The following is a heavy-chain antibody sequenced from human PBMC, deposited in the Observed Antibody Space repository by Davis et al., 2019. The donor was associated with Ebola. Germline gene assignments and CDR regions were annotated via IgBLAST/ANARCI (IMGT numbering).Heavy chain of an antibody. J-gene: IGHJ6*02. D-gene: IGHD3-22*01. CDR1: GFSLSTSGMC. CDR3: ARIERSSGLLYYYYGMDV. CDR2: IFSNDEK. V-gene: IGHV2-26*01. Sequence: SGPTLVKPTQTLTLTCTFSGFSLSTSGMCVRWIRQPPGKALEWLAHIFSNDEKSYSTSLKSRLTISKDTSKSQVVLTMTNMDPVDTATYYCARIERSSGLLYYYYGMDVWGQGTTVTVSS.